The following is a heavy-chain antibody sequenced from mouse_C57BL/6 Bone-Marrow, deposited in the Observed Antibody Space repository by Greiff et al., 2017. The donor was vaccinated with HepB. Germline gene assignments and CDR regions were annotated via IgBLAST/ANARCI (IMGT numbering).Heavy chain of an antibody. CDR2: IYPGSGST. Sequence: VQLQQPGAELVKPGASVKMSCKASGYTFTSYWITWVKQRPGQGLEWIGDIYPGSGSTNYNEKFKSKATLTVDTSSSTAYMQLSSLTSEDSAVYYGARAYYSNYGWYFDVWGTGTTVTVSS. V-gene: IGHV1-55*01. CDR1: GYTFTSYW. J-gene: IGHJ1*03. CDR3: ARAYYSNYGWYFDV. D-gene: IGHD2-5*01.